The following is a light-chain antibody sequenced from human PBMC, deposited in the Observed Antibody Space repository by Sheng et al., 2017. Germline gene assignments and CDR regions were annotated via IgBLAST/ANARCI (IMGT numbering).Light chain of an antibody. J-gene: IGLJ3*02. CDR3: QAWDNNILV. V-gene: IGLV3-1*01. Sequence: LTQPPSVSVSPGQTATITCSGEKLGDKYACWYQQKAGQSPVLIIYQDKRRPSGIPERFSGSNSGNTATLTISGSQPVDEADYYCQAWDNNILVFGGGTKLTVL. CDR1: KLGDKY. CDR2: QDK.